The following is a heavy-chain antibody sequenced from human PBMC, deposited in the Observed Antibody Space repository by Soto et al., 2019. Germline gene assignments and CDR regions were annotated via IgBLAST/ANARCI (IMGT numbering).Heavy chain of an antibody. D-gene: IGHD2-21*01. J-gene: IGHJ4*02. CDR2: IWYDGSNK. Sequence: VQLVESGGGVVQPGRSLRLSCAASGFTFSIYGMHWVRQAPGKGLEWVAFIWYDGSNKDYADSVKGRFTISRDNSKNTLYLQMNSLRAEDTAVYYCARDPGGGDSYWGQGTLVSVSS. CDR1: GFTFSIYG. V-gene: IGHV3-33*01. CDR3: ARDPGGGDSY.